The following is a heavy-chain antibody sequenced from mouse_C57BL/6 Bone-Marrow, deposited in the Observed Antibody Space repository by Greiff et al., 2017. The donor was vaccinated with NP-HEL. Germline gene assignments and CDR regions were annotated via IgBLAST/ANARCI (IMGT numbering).Heavy chain of an antibody. J-gene: IGHJ3*01. CDR1: GYTFTDPT. Sequence: QVQLQQSDAELVKPGASVKISCKVSGYTFTDPTIHWMKQRPEQGLEWIGYIYPRDGSAKYNEKFKGKATLTADKSSSTAYMQLNSLTSEDSAVYFCAREIYYGYDSAWFAYWGQGTLVTVSA. CDR2: IYPRDGSA. D-gene: IGHD2-2*01. CDR3: AREIYYGYDSAWFAY. V-gene: IGHV1-78*01.